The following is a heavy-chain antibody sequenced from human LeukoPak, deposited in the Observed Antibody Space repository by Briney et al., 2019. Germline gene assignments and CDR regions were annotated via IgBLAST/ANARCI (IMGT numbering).Heavy chain of an antibody. J-gene: IGHJ6*04. D-gene: IGHD6-6*01. V-gene: IGHV3-21*01. CDR3: ARDDAATARASGMDV. Sequence: GGSLRLSCAASGFSFSSYSMNWVRQAPGKGLEWVSYINEGSTYTYYAKSVKGRFTNSRDNAKNSLYLQMNSLRGEDTAVYYCARDDAATARASGMDVWGKGTTVTVSS. CDR1: GFSFSSYS. CDR2: INEGSTYT.